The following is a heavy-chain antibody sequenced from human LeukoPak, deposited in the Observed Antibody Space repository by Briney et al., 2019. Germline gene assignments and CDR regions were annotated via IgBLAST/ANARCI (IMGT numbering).Heavy chain of an antibody. V-gene: IGHV1-18*01. CDR2: ISAYNGNT. CDR3: ARGDYYGSGTYYKKTVDY. Sequence: GSSVKVSCKASGGTFSSYAISWVRQAPGQGLEWVGGISAYNGNTNYAQKLQGRVTMTTDTSTSTAYMELRSLRSDDTAVYYCARGDYYGSGTYYKKTVDYWGQGTLVTVSS. J-gene: IGHJ4*02. CDR1: GGTFSSYA. D-gene: IGHD3-10*01.